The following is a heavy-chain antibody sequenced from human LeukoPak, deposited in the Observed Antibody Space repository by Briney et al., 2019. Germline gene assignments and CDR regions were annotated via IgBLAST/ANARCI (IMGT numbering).Heavy chain of an antibody. CDR1: GFTFSSYS. J-gene: IGHJ4*02. Sequence: SGGSLRLSCAASGFTFSSYSMNWVRQAPGKGLEWVSSISSSSSYIYYADSVKGRFTISRDNAKNSLYLQMNSLRAEDTAVYYCARGSLGHSGYDYWDFFDWGQGTLVTVSS. CDR3: ARGSLGHSGYDYWDFFD. V-gene: IGHV3-21*01. CDR2: ISSSSSYI. D-gene: IGHD5-12*01.